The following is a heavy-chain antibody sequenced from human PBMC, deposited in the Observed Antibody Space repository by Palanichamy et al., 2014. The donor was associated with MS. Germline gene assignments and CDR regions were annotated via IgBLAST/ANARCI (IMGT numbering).Heavy chain of an antibody. CDR1: GYTFTSYD. D-gene: IGHD5-12*01. CDR3: ARGLGGVNIVATFSAVHTQGRSDRKRRKANYYYGMDV. CDR2: MNPNSGNT. Sequence: KKPGASVKVSCKASGYTFTSYDINWVRQATGQGLEWMGWMNPNSGNTGYAQKFQGRVTMTRNTSISTAYMELSSLRSEDTAVYYCARGLGGVNIVATFSAVHTQGRSDRKRRKANYYYGMDVWGQGTTVTVSS. V-gene: IGHV1-8*01. J-gene: IGHJ6*02.